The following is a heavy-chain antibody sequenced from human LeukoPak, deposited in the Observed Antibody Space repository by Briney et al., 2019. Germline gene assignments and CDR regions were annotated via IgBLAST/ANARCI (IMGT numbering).Heavy chain of an antibody. D-gene: IGHD3-16*01. Sequence: PGGSLTLSCSVSGSTFSDYSMGWVRQAPGKGLEWVANVEDGGIEKEYVDSVKGRFTISRDDAENLLYLQMNSLRAEDTALYFCARWRGAQSEFDFWGQGTQVIVSS. CDR3: ARWRGAQSEFDF. CDR1: GSTFSDYS. J-gene: IGHJ4*02. CDR2: VEDGGIEK. V-gene: IGHV3-7*01.